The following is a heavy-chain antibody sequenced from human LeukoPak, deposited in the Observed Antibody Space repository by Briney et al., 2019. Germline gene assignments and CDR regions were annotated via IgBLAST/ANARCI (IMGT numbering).Heavy chain of an antibody. CDR1: GGSISSSNW. CDR2: VHHSGGT. V-gene: IGHV4-4*02. CDR3: ARGDWYFVD. D-gene: IGHD2-21*02. Sequence: SGTLSLTCAVSGGSISSSNWWSWVRQPPGKGLEWIGEVHHSGGTNYNPSLKSRVTISADRSNNRFSLSLNSVTAADTAVYYCARGDWYFVDWGQGTLVTVSS. J-gene: IGHJ4*02.